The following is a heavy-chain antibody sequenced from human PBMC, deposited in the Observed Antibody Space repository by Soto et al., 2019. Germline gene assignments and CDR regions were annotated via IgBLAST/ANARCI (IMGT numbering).Heavy chain of an antibody. J-gene: IGHJ4*02. Sequence: QVQLQESGPGLVKPSQTLSLTCTVSGDSIRSGDYYWSWIRQPPGKGLEWMGYIYYTGITKYNPSLKSRLTISVYTSKKQVSLKGTSVTAADTAIYYCARHYNLPDYWGQGTLVTVSS. CDR1: GDSIRSGDYY. CDR2: IYYTGIT. V-gene: IGHV4-30-4*01. D-gene: IGHD1-1*01. CDR3: ARHYNLPDY.